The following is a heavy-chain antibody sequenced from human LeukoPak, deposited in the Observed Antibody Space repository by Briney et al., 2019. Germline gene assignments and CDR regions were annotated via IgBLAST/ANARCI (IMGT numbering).Heavy chain of an antibody. D-gene: IGHD3-10*01. CDR2: INTNTGNP. J-gene: IGHJ5*02. CDR3: ARDYYGSGRQIPPKMFDP. CDR1: GYTFTIYA. Sequence: ASVTVSFKSSGYTFTIYAMNWVRQAPGQGLEWMGCINTNTGNPTYSQGFTGRFVFSLDTSVSTAYLQISSLNAEDTAVYYCARDYYGSGRQIPPKMFDPWGQGTLVTVSS. V-gene: IGHV7-4-1*02.